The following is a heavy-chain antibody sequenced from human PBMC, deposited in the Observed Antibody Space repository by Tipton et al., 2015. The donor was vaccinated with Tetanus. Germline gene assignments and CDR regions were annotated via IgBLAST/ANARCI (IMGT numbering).Heavy chain of an antibody. Sequence: QSGPEVKKPGESLKISCKGSGYSFTSYWIGWVRQMPGKGLEWMGIIYPGDSDTRYSPSFQGQVTISADKSISTAYLQWSSLKASDTAMYYCARHMGFGDLLSLLDYWGQGTLVTVSS. J-gene: IGHJ4*02. D-gene: IGHD3-10*01. CDR2: IYPGDSDT. CDR3: ARHMGFGDLLSLLDY. CDR1: GYSFTSYW. V-gene: IGHV5-51*01.